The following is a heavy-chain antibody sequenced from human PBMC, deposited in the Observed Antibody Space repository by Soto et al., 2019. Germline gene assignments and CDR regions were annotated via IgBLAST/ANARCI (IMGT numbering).Heavy chain of an antibody. CDR3: ARVGTTVRGVRYFDY. Sequence: PSETLSLTWTVSGGSISSGGYYWSWIRQPPGKGLEWIAYIYYSGSTNYNPSLKSRVTISVDTSKNQFSLKLSSVTAADTAVYYCARVGTTVRGVRYFDYWGQGTLVTVSS. CDR2: IYYSGST. CDR1: GGSISSGGYY. D-gene: IGHD3-10*01. V-gene: IGHV4-61*08. J-gene: IGHJ4*02.